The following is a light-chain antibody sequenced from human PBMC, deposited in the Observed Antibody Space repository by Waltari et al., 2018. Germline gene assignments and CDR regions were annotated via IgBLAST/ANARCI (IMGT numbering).Light chain of an antibody. CDR2: YDD. J-gene: IGLJ3*02. CDR1: SSNIGNND. Sequence: QSVLTQPPSVSGAPRQRVTISCSGSSSNIGNNDVNWYQHLPGKAPKLLIYYDDLLHSGVPERFSASKSVTSASLAISGLQSDDEAYYYCAAWDDRVNGPVFGGGTKLTVL. V-gene: IGLV1-36*01. CDR3: AAWDDRVNGPV.